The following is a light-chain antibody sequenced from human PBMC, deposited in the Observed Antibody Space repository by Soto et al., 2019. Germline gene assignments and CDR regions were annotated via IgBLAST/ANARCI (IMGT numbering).Light chain of an antibody. CDR1: QSVLSTSNNKNF. CDR2: WAS. CDR3: QQYYNAPIT. J-gene: IGKJ5*01. Sequence: IVMTQSPDSLAVSLGERATMNCKSSQSVLSTSNNKNFLAWFQQKPGEPPKPLIYWASSRESGVPDRFSGSGSGTDFTLTISSLQAEDVAVYSCQQYYNAPITFGQGTRLEI. V-gene: IGKV4-1*01.